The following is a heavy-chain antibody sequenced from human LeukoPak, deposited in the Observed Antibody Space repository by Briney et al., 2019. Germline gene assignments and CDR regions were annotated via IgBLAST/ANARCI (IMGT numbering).Heavy chain of an antibody. V-gene: IGHV1-69*06. CDR3: ARGPPIVYPHFDY. J-gene: IGHJ4*02. CDR1: GGTFSSYA. CDR2: IIPIFGTA. Sequence: VASVKVSCKASGGTFSSYAISWVRQAPGQGLEWMGGIIPIFGTANYAQKFQGRVTITADKSTSTAYMELSSLRSEDTAVYYCARGPPIVYPHFDYWGQGTLVTVSS. D-gene: IGHD2-15*01.